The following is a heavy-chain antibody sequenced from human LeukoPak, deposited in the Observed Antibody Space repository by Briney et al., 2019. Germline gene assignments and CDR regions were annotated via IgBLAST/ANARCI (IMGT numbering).Heavy chain of an antibody. D-gene: IGHD3-9*01. Sequence: ASMKLSCKASGYTFTGSYMHWVRQAPGQGLDWMGWINPNSGGTIYAQKFHGRVTITRETSITTAYLELSRLTSEDTTVSYCAGGIRYFDWLSAFDYWGQGTLVTVSS. J-gene: IGHJ4*02. V-gene: IGHV1-2*02. CDR1: GYTFTGSY. CDR3: AGGIRYFDWLSAFDY. CDR2: INPNSGGT.